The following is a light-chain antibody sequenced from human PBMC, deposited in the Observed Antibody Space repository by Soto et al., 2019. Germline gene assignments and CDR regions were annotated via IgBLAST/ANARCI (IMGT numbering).Light chain of an antibody. V-gene: IGLV1-44*01. CDR2: SNN. CDR3: ALWDDSLNGPV. Sequence: QSVLTQPPSASGTPGQRVTISCSGCNSNIGTYTVNWYQQLPGTAPKLLIYSNNQRPSGVPDRFSGSKSGTSASLAISGLQAEDEADYYCALWDDSLNGPVFGGGTKLTVL. CDR1: NSNIGTYT. J-gene: IGLJ2*01.